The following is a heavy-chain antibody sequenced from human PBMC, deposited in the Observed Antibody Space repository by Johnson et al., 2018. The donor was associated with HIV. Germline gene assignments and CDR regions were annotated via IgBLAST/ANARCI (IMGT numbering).Heavy chain of an antibody. J-gene: IGHJ3*02. V-gene: IGHV3-66*02. CDR2: IYTGGST. D-gene: IGHD1-26*01. CDR1: GFTVNNNY. CDR3: AKDPGGGSYPNDAFDI. Sequence: VQLVESGGGVQRPGGSLRLSCAASGFTVNNNYMNWVRQTPGKGLEWVSVIYTGGSTYYADSLKGRFTISRDNSKNTLYLQMNSLRAEDTAVYYCAKDPGGGSYPNDAFDIWGQGTMVTVSS.